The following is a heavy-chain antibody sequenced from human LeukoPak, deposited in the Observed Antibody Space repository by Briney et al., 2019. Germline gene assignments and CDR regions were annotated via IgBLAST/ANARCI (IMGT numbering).Heavy chain of an antibody. V-gene: IGHV1-2*02. J-gene: IGHJ4*02. CDR2: INPNSGGT. CDR3: AREVEDTAMVTGYFDY. Sequence: ASVKVSCKASGYTFTGYHMHWVRQAPGQGLEWMGWINPNSGGTNYAQKFQGRVTMTRDTSISTAYMELSRLRSDDTAVYYCAREVEDTAMVTGYFDYWGQGTLVTVSS. CDR1: GYTFTGYH. D-gene: IGHD5-18*01.